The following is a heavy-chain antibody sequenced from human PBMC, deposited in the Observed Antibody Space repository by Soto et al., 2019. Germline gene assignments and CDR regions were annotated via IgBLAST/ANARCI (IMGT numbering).Heavy chain of an antibody. J-gene: IGHJ4*02. CDR3: ARRQSGSYFDY. V-gene: IGHV4-39*01. Sequence: SETLSLTCSVSGASISSSSYYWGWIRQPPGKGLEWIVSFYYTGSTSYSPSLKSRVTISVDTSKNQFSLKLSSVTAADTAVYYCARRQSGSYFDYWGQGTLVTVSS. CDR1: GASISSSSYY. D-gene: IGHD1-26*01. CDR2: FYYTGST.